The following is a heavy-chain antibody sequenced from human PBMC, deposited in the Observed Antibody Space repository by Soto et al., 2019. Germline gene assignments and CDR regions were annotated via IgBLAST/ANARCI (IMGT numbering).Heavy chain of an antibody. J-gene: IGHJ4*02. D-gene: IGHD2-21*01. CDR3: AREVKGGDRPDY. V-gene: IGHV1-18*04. CDR2: ISAYNGNT. Sequence: ASVKVSCKASGFALTTYGISCVRQAPGQGLEWMGWISAYNGNTKYAQNLQGRLTMTTDTSTRTAYMELRSLRSDDTAVYYCAREVKGGDRPDYWGQGTLVTVSS. CDR1: GFALTTYG.